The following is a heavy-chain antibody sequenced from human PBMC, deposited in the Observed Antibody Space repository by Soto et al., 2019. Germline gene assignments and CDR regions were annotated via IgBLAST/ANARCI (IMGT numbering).Heavy chain of an antibody. V-gene: IGHV1-8*01. CDR2: MNPNSGNT. D-gene: IGHD3-22*01. J-gene: IGHJ3*02. Sequence: ASVKVSCKASGYTFTSYDINWVRQATGQGLEWMGWMNPNSGNTGYAQKFQGRVTMTRNTSISTAYMELRSLRSDDTAVYYCARDSSGNGAFDIWGQGTMVTVSS. CDR3: ARDSSGNGAFDI. CDR1: GYTFTSYD.